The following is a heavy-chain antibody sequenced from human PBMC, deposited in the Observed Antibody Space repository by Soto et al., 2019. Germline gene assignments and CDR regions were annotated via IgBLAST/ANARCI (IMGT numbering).Heavy chain of an antibody. CDR3: AKTSGYDYVWGSSGLDP. Sequence: QVQLVESGGGVVQPGRSLRLSCAASGFTFSSFGMHWVRQAPDKGLQWVAVISYDGSDKYYADSVKGRFTISRDDSTKTMYLQMNSLRREDTAVYYCAKTSGYDYVWGSSGLDPWGQGTLVTVSS. CDR1: GFTFSSFG. V-gene: IGHV3-30*18. D-gene: IGHD3-16*01. CDR2: ISYDGSDK. J-gene: IGHJ5*02.